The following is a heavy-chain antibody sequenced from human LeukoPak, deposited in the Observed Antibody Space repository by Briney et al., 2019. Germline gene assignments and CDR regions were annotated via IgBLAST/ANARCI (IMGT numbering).Heavy chain of an antibody. CDR1: GFTFSSYS. V-gene: IGHV3-21*01. CDR3: ARGLEQWLHGFDY. Sequence: GGSLRLSCAASGFTFSSYSMNWVRQAPGKGLEWVSSISSSSSYIYYADSVKGRFTISRDNAKNSLYLQMNSLRAEDTAVYYCARGLEQWLHGFDYWGKGTLVTVSS. J-gene: IGHJ4*02. D-gene: IGHD6-19*01. CDR2: ISSSSSYI.